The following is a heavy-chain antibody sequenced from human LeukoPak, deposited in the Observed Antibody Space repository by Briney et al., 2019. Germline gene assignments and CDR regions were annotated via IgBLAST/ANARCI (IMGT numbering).Heavy chain of an antibody. CDR1: GFTFDDYG. V-gene: IGHV3-20*04. CDR2: INWNGGST. D-gene: IGHD3-22*01. Sequence: GGSLRLSCAASGFTFDDYGMSWVRQAPGKGLEWVSGINWNGGSTGYADSVKGRFTISRDNAKSSLYLQMNSLRAEDTALYYCARDGNYYDSSGYYSNWGQGTLVTVSS. CDR3: ARDGNYYDSSGYYSN. J-gene: IGHJ4*02.